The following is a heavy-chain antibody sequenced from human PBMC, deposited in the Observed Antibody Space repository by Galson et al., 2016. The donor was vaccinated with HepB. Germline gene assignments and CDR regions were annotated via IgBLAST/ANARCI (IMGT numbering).Heavy chain of an antibody. CDR3: ARRAAWFRGPTQAYYYYGMDV. CDR2: ISSSGSSI. J-gene: IGHJ6*02. CDR1: GFTFSNYS. Sequence: SLRLSCAASGFTFSNYSMNWVRQAPGKGLEWVSYISSSGSSIYYAGSVKGRFTVSRDNAKNSLYLQMNSLRDEDTAVYYCARRAAWFRGPTQAYYYYGMDVWGQGTTVTVSS. V-gene: IGHV3-48*02. D-gene: IGHD3-10*01.